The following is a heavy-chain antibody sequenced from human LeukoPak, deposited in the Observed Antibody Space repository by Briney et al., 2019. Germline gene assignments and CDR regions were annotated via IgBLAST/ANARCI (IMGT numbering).Heavy chain of an antibody. CDR1: GGSISSGDYY. CDR2: IYYSGST. D-gene: IGHD3-10*01. J-gene: IGHJ6*02. CDR3: ARTTMVRGVNYYYYGMDV. Sequence: PSETLSLSCAVSGGSISSGDYYWSCIRHPPGKGLEWIGYIYYSGSTYYNPSLKSRVTISVDTSKNQFSLKLSSVTAADTAVYYCARTTMVRGVNYYYYGMDVWGQGTTVTVSS. V-gene: IGHV4-30-4*01.